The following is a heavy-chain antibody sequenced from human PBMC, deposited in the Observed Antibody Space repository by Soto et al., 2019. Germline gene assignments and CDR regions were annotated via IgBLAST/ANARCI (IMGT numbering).Heavy chain of an antibody. Sequence: QLQLQESGPGLVKPSETLSLTCTVSGGSISSSSYCWGWTRQPPGKGLEWIGRIHYSGSTYYSPSLRGRVTISAEPAKNQFSLNLSSVTAADTAVYYCARVSTARTDYCASAMDVWGQGTTVSVSS. J-gene: IGHJ6*02. CDR3: ARVSTARTDYCASAMDV. CDR2: IHYSGST. CDR1: GGSISSSSYC. V-gene: IGHV4-39*01.